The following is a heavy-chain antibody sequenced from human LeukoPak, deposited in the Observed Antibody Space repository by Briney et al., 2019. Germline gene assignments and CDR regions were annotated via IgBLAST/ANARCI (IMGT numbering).Heavy chain of an antibody. V-gene: IGHV3-48*03. CDR2: ISSSGSTI. D-gene: IGHD6-19*01. J-gene: IGHJ4*02. CDR3: ARDGSGWYDY. Sequence: GGSLRLSCAASGFTFSSYEMNWVRQAPGKGLEWVSYISSSGSTIYYADSVKGRFTISRDNAKNSLYPQMNSLRAEDTGVYYCARDGSGWYDYWGQGILVTVSS. CDR1: GFTFSSYE.